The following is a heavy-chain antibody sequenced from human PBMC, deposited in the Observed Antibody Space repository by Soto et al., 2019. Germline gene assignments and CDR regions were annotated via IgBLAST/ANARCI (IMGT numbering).Heavy chain of an antibody. V-gene: IGHV3-23*01. CDR1: GFTFNIYA. CDR3: AKDWGRGGATADYYYALDV. CDR2: ISGSGGSM. J-gene: IGHJ6*02. D-gene: IGHD1-26*01. Sequence: GSLRLSCAASGFTFNIYALSWVRQAPGKGLGWVSIISGSGGSMYYADSVKGRFTISRDNSKNTVYLQMNTLRAEDTAVYYCAKDWGRGGATADYYYALDVWGQGTTVTVSS.